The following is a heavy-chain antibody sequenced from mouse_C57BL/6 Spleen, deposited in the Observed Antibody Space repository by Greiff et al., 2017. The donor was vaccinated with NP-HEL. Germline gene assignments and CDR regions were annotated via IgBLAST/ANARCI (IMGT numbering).Heavy chain of an antibody. V-gene: IGHV1-64*01. CDR3: ARSGGITTVVDAMDY. J-gene: IGHJ4*01. Sequence: QVQLQQSGAELVKPGASVKLSCKASGYTFTSYWMHWVKQRPGQGLEWIGMIHPNSGSTNYNEKFKSKATLTVDKSSSTAYMQLSSLTSEDSAVYYCARSGGITTVVDAMDYWGQGTSVTVSS. CDR2: IHPNSGST. CDR1: GYTFTSYW. D-gene: IGHD1-1*01.